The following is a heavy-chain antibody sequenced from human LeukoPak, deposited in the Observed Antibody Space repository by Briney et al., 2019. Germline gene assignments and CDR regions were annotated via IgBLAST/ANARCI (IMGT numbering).Heavy chain of an antibody. CDR1: GFTFSSYW. D-gene: IGHD3-16*01. CDR3: ARSLGYYFDY. J-gene: IGHJ4*02. Sequence: GGSLRLSCPASGFTFSSYWMSCVRQAPGKGMEWVANIKQDGSEKYYVDSVKGRFTISRDNAKNSLYLQMNSLRAEVTAVYYCARSLGYYFDYWGQGTLVTVSS. CDR2: IKQDGSEK. V-gene: IGHV3-7*01.